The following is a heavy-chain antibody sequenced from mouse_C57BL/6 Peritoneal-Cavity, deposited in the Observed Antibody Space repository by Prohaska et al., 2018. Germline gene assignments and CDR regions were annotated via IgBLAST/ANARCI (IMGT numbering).Heavy chain of an antibody. Sequence: EVQLVESGGGLVKPGGSLKLSCAASGFTFSDYGMHWVRQATEKGLEWFAYISSGSSTIYYADTVKGRFTISRYNAKDTLFLQMTSLRSEDTAMYYCARVYGSSNYDDWGQGTTLTVSS. V-gene: IGHV5-17*01. D-gene: IGHD1-1*01. CDR1: GFTFSDYG. J-gene: IGHJ2*01. CDR2: ISSGSSTI. CDR3: ARVYGSSNYDD.